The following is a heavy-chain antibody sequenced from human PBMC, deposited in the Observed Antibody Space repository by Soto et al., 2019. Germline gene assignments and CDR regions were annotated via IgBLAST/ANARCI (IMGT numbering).Heavy chain of an antibody. CDR3: AKDRRYCSSTSCPYYYYYYMDV. Sequence: GGSLRLSCAASGFTFSSYGMHWVRQAPGKGLEWVAVISYDGSNKYYADSVKGRFTISRDNSKNTLYLQMNSLRAEDTAVYYCAKDRRYCSSTSCPYYYYYYMDVWGKGTTVTVSS. D-gene: IGHD2-2*01. CDR2: ISYDGSNK. V-gene: IGHV3-30*18. CDR1: GFTFSSYG. J-gene: IGHJ6*03.